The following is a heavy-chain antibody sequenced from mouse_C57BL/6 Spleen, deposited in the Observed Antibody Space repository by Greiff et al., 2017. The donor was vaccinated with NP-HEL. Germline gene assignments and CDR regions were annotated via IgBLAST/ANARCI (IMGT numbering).Heavy chain of an antibody. J-gene: IGHJ3*01. CDR1: GYTFTSYW. D-gene: IGHD1-1*01. CDR3: ARLGYYGSRSAWFAC. Sequence: VQLQQPGAELVRPGSSVKLSCKASGYTFTSYWMHWVKQRPIQGLEWIGNIDPSDSETHYNQKFTDKATLTVDNSSRTAYMQLSSLTSEDSAVYYCARLGYYGSRSAWFACWGQGTLVTVSA. CDR2: IDPSDSET. V-gene: IGHV1-52*01.